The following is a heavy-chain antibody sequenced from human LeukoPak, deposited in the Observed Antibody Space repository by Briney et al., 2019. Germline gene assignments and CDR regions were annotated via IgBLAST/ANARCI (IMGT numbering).Heavy chain of an antibody. J-gene: IGHJ5*02. V-gene: IGHV4-59*01. D-gene: IGHD3-22*01. CDR2: IYYSGST. CDR1: GGSISSYY. Sequence: PSETLSLTCTVSGGSISSYYWSWIPQSPGKGLEWIATIYYSGSTNYNPSLKSRVTISVDTSKNKFSLKLSSVTAADTAVYYRARVVTMIVVDENWFDPWGQGTLVTVSS. CDR3: ARVVTMIVVDENWFDP.